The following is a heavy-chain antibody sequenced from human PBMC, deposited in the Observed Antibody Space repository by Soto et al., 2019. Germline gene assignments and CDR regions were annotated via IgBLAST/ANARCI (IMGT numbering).Heavy chain of an antibody. CDR3: ARDLTISGSSWYFDY. CDR2: IYYSGST. J-gene: IGHJ4*02. Sequence: SETLSLTCTVSGGSISSYYWSWIRQLPGKGLEWIGYIYYSGSTNYNPSLKSRVTISVDTSKNQFSLKLSSVTAADTAVYYCARDLTISGSSWYFDYWGQGTLVTVSS. V-gene: IGHV4-59*01. D-gene: IGHD6-13*01. CDR1: GGSISSYY.